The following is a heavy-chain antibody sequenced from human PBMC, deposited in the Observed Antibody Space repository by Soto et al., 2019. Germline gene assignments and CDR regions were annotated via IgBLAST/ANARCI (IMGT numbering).Heavy chain of an antibody. J-gene: IGHJ4*01. CDR3: TREHGSGFSDY. CDR2: TFHRSKWYY. CDR1: GDSVSSNSAA. V-gene: IGHV6-1*01. Sequence: QTLSLTCVISGDSVSSNSAAWNWIRHSPSRGLEWLGRTFHRSKWYYHYAVSVESRITLNPDTSKNQFSLQLTSVTPADTAVYYCTREHGSGFSDYWGQGILVTVSS. D-gene: IGHD5-12*01.